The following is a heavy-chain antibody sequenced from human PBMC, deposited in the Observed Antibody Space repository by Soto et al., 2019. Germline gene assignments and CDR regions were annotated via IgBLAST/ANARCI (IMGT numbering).Heavy chain of an antibody. V-gene: IGHV4-4*02. CDR1: GGSISSSNW. D-gene: IGHD3-10*01. CDR3: ARKGGYDGSGSYDVWFDP. CDR2: IYHSGST. Sequence: SETLSLTCAVSGGSISSSNWWSWVRQPPGKGLEWIGEIYHSGSTNYNPSLKSRVTISVDKSKNQFSLKLSSVTAADTAVYYCARKGGYDGSGSYDVWFDPWGQGTLVT. J-gene: IGHJ5*02.